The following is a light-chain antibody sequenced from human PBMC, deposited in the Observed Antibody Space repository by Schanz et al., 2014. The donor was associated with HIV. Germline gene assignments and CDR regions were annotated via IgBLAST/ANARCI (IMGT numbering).Light chain of an antibody. Sequence: QSVLTQPPSVSAAPGQRVTISCTGSRSNIGAGYDVHWYQHLPGTAPKLLIYGSTNRPSGVPDRFSGSKSGTAASLAISGLQDEDEADYYCAAWDDSLNGVVFGGGTKLTVL. CDR1: RSNIGAGYD. CDR3: AAWDDSLNGVV. CDR2: GST. J-gene: IGLJ2*01. V-gene: IGLV1-40*01.